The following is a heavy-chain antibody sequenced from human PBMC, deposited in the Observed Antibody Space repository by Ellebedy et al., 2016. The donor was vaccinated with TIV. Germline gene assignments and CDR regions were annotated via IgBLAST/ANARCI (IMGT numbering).Heavy chain of an antibody. Sequence: SETLSLXXAVYGGSFSGYYWSWIRQPPGKGLEWIGEINHSGSTNYNPSLKSRVTISVDTSKNQFSLKLSSVTAADTAVYYCASISVVPAAISYYYYYMDVWGKGTTVTVSS. D-gene: IGHD2-2*01. J-gene: IGHJ6*03. CDR3: ASISVVPAAISYYYYYMDV. V-gene: IGHV4-34*01. CDR2: INHSGST. CDR1: GGSFSGYY.